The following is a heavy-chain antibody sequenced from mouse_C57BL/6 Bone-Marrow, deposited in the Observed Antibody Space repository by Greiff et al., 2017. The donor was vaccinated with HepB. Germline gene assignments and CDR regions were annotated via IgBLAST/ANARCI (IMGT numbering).Heavy chain of an antibody. D-gene: IGHD1-1*01. CDR1: GYTFTSYW. CDR3: ARSLYYYGSSPAWFAY. V-gene: IGHV1-53*01. J-gene: IGHJ3*01. Sequence: VQLKQPGTELVKPGASVKLSCKASGYTFTSYWMHWVKQRPGQGLEWIGNINPSNGGTNYNEKFKSKATLTVDKSSSTAYMQLSSLTSEDSAVYYCARSLYYYGSSPAWFAYWGQGTLVTVSA. CDR2: INPSNGGT.